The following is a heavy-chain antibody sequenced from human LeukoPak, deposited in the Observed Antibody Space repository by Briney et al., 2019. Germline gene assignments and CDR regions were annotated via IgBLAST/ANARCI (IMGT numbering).Heavy chain of an antibody. CDR3: ARASPSGSYRL. D-gene: IGHD1-26*01. CDR1: GGSISSGSYY. J-gene: IGHJ4*02. CDR2: IYTSGST. Sequence: SQTLSLTCTVSGGSISSGSYYWSWIRQPAGKGLEWIGRIYTSGSTNYNPSLKSRVTISVDTSKNQFSLKLSSVTAADTALYYCARASPSGSYRLWGQGTLVTVSS. V-gene: IGHV4-61*02.